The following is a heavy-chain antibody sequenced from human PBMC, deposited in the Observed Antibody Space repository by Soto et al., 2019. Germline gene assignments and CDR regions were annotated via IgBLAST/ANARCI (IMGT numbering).Heavy chain of an antibody. Sequence: QVRLVESGGGVVQPGGSLRLSCEASGFAFNIYAMHWVRQAPGMGLEWLAVISHDGTNRYYADSVKGRVTISRDNSKSTVFVQMNSLGFEDTAVYYCARVATRLQSMEVLEHWGQGTLVTVPS. J-gene: IGHJ1*01. V-gene: IGHV3-30*04. CDR2: ISHDGTNR. CDR3: ARVATRLQSMEVLEH. CDR1: GFAFNIYA. D-gene: IGHD1-1*01.